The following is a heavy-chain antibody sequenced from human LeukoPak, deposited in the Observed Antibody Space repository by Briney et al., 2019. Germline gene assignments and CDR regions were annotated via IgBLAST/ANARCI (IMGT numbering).Heavy chain of an antibody. CDR3: ARDNPFGGY. CDR1: GLTFSSYW. CDR2: VKQDGSKK. V-gene: IGHV3-7*03. D-gene: IGHD2-15*01. J-gene: IGHJ4*02. Sequence: GGSLRLSCAASGLTFSSYWMSWVRQAPGKGLEWVANVKQDGSKKNYVDSVKGRFTISRDNAKNSLYLQMNSLRAEDTAVYYCARDNPFGGYWGQGTLVTVSS.